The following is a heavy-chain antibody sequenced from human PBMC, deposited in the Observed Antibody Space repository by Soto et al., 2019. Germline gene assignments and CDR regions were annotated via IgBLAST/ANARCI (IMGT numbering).Heavy chain of an antibody. D-gene: IGHD2-8*02. V-gene: IGHV3-30-3*01. J-gene: IGHJ4*02. CDR1: GFSFSISP. Sequence: QVQLVESGGGVVQPGRSLRLSCAASGFSFSISPMHWVRQAPGKGPEWVALISYDGTNKFYADSVKGRFTISRDNSKSTLYLQVDSLRPEDAAVYYCARDPKTSGGQYWAFNYFASWGQGTLVTVSS. CDR2: ISYDGTNK. CDR3: ARDPKTSGGQYWAFNYFAS.